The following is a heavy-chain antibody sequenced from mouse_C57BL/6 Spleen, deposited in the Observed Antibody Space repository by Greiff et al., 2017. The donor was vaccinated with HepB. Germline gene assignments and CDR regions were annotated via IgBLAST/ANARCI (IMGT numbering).Heavy chain of an antibody. J-gene: IGHJ1*03. CDR1: GFNIQDDY. CDR3: TKELRGYWYFDV. Sequence: VQLQQSGAELVRPGASVKLSCTASGFNIQDDYMHWVKQRPEQGLEWIGWIDPENGDTEYASKFQGKATITADTSSNTAYLQLSSLTSEDTAVYYCTKELRGYWYFDVWGTGTTVTVSS. V-gene: IGHV14-4*01. CDR2: IDPENGDT. D-gene: IGHD1-1*01.